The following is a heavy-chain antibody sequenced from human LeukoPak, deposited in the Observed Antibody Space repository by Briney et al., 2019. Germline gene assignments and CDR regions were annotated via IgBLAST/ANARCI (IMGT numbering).Heavy chain of an antibody. CDR2: ISPSSTYI. Sequence: GGSLRLSCAASGFTFSGYSMNWVRQAPGEGLEWVSSISPSSTYIYYADSVKGRFTISRDNAKNSLYLQMNSLRAEDTAVYYCAREGQRGRWNFDSWGQGTLVTVSS. V-gene: IGHV3-21*01. CDR3: AREGQRGRWNFDS. D-gene: IGHD1-1*01. J-gene: IGHJ4*02. CDR1: GFTFSGYS.